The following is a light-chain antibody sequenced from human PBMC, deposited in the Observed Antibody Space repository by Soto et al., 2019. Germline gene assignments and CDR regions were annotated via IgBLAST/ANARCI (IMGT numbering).Light chain of an antibody. J-gene: IGKJ5*01. Sequence: DIQMTHSPSTLSASVGDIVTITCRASQSISSWLAWYQQKPGKAPKLLIYAASSLQSGVPSRFSGSGSGTDFTLTISSLQPEDFATYYCQQSYSTPRITFGQGTRLEIK. CDR2: AAS. CDR3: QQSYSTPRIT. CDR1: QSISSW. V-gene: IGKV1-39*01.